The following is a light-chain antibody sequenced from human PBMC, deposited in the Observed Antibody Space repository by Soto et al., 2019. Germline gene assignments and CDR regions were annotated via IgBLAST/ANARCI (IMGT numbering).Light chain of an antibody. Sequence: DIQRTQSPSTLSGSVGDRVTITCRASQTISSWLAWYQQKPGKDPKLLIYKASTLKSGVPSRFSGSGSGTEFNLTISRLQTDDFATYYCQQYNSYWGTFGQGTKVDIK. CDR2: KAS. CDR3: QQYNSYWGT. V-gene: IGKV1-5*03. CDR1: QTISSW. J-gene: IGKJ1*01.